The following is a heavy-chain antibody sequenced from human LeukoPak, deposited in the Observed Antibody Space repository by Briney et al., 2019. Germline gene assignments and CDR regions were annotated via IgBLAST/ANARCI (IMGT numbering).Heavy chain of an antibody. D-gene: IGHD2-21*02. V-gene: IGHV4-34*01. CDR2: INHSGST. CDR3: ARTAGGDYPFYYYYGMDV. J-gene: IGHJ6*02. Sequence: SETLSLTCAVYGGSFSGYYRSWIRQPPGKGLEWIGEINHSGSTNYSPSLKSRVTISVDTSKNQFSLKLSSVTAADTAVYYCARTAGGDYPFYYYYGMDVWGQGTTVAVSS. CDR1: GGSFSGYY.